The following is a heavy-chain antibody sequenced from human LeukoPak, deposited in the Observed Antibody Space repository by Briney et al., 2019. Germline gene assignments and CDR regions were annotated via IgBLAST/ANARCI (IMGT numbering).Heavy chain of an antibody. CDR3: VRDGGYSTSLGDY. J-gene: IGHJ4*02. D-gene: IGHD6-13*01. Sequence: GGSLRLSCAAFGFTFSDHAMSWVRQAPGKGLEWVAFIGGTDGSTYYADSVKGRFTISRDNPKNTLHLQMNSLRAEDTAVYHCVRDGGYSTSLGDYWGQGTLVTVSS. V-gene: IGHV3-23*01. CDR1: GFTFSDHA. CDR2: IGGTDGST.